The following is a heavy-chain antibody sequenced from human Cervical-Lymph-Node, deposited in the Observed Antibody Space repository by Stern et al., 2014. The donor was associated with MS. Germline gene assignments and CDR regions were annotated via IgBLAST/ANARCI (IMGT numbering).Heavy chain of an antibody. J-gene: IGHJ6*02. CDR2: SSGSGGST. Sequence: EVQLVESGGGLVQPGGSLRLSCAASGFTFSKYAMSWVRQAPGKGLEWVSASSGSGGSTYYADSVKGRFTISRDKSKNTLYLQMNSLRAEDTAVYYCAKGGIVVVPAAINYYYGMDVWGQGTTVTVSS. CDR3: AKGGIVVVPAAINYYYGMDV. D-gene: IGHD2-2*01. CDR1: GFTFSKYA. V-gene: IGHV3-23*04.